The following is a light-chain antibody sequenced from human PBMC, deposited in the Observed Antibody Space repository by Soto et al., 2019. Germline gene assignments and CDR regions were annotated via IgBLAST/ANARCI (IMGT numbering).Light chain of an antibody. J-gene: IGKJ1*01. CDR3: QQYNSYSPT. V-gene: IGKV1-5*03. CDR2: KAS. CDR1: QTIDSW. Sequence: DVQMTQSPSTLSASVGDRVTITCRASQTIDSWLAWYQQRPGKPPNLLIYKASTLASGVPSRFSGSGSGTEFTLTISGLQPGDSATYYCQQYNSYSPTFGQGTKVDIK.